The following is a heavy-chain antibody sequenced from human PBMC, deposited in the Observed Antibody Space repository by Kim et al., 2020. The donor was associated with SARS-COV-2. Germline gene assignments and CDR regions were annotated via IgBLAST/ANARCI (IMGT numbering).Heavy chain of an antibody. CDR1: GGNFNTFG. Sequence: SVKVSCKTSGGNFNTFGINWVRQAPGQGLEWMGRIIPVLGLTNYAQRFQGRLTITADTSTTTAFMEMTSLTSDDTAVYYCATQNDVGGPSTKYFDFWGQGTLVTLSS. CDR3: ATQNDVGGPSTKYFDF. V-gene: IGHV1-69*04. D-gene: IGHD1-26*01. J-gene: IGHJ4*02. CDR2: IIPVLGLT.